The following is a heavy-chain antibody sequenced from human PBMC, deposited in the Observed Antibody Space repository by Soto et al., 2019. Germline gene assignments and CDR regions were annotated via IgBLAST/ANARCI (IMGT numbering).Heavy chain of an antibody. Sequence: GGSLRLSCVASRFSFSSYEMSWVRQAAGKGLEWVSRVILTGDRTNYAGSVKGRFTVSRDNFKNTLYLEMDSLRPEDTAIYYCARGGGYCTPTSCAIDSWGRGTPVTVSS. D-gene: IGHD2-8*01. CDR1: RFSFSSYE. J-gene: IGHJ4*02. V-gene: IGHV3-23*01. CDR3: ARGGGYCTPTSCAIDS. CDR2: VILTGDRT.